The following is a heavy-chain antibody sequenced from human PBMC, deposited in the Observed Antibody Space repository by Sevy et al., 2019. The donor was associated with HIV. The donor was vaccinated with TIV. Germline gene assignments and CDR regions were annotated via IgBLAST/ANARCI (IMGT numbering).Heavy chain of an antibody. CDR2: IKQDGSEK. CDR3: ARDNGRYSSSWYXGWRGCFDY. J-gene: IGHJ4*02. CDR1: GFTFSSYW. Sequence: GGSLRLSCAASGFTFSSYWMSWVRQAPGKGLEWVANIKQDGSEKYYVDSVKGRFTISRDNAKNSLYLQMNSLRAEDTXXYYCARDNGRYSSSWYXGWRGCFDYWGQXTLVTVSS. V-gene: IGHV3-7*01. D-gene: IGHD6-13*01.